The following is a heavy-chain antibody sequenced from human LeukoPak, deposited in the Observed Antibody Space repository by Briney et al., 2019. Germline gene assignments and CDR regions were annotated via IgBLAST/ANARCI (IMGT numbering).Heavy chain of an antibody. Sequence: PGGSLRLSCAASGFTFRSYGMHWVRQAPGKGLEWVAVIVYDGSYKYYADSVKGRFTISRDNSKNTLYLQMNSLRAEDTAVYYCAKCGGGSCYSNYFDYWGQGTLVTVSS. CDR1: GFTFRSYG. J-gene: IGHJ4*02. V-gene: IGHV3-30*18. CDR3: AKCGGGSCYSNYFDY. D-gene: IGHD2-15*01. CDR2: IVYDGSYK.